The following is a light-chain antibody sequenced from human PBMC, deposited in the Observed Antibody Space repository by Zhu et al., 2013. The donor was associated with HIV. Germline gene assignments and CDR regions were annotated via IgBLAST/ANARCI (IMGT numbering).Light chain of an antibody. Sequence: DIQMTQSPSTLSAFVGDRVTITCRASQSMSTWLAWYQQKPGKAPKLLIYKASSLESGVPSRFSGSGSGTIFTLTISSLQPDDFATYYCQQYNSYSLTFGGGTKVEIK. CDR2: KAS. CDR3: QQYNSYSLT. V-gene: IGKV1-5*03. J-gene: IGKJ4*01. CDR1: QSMSTW.